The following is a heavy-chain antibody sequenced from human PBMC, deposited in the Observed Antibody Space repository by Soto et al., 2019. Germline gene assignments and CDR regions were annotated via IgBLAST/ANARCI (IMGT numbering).Heavy chain of an antibody. J-gene: IGHJ4*02. CDR3: ARAPILVGVTTYEHYFDL. D-gene: IGHD3-3*01. CDR2: IIPIFDTP. V-gene: IGHV1-69*13. CDR1: GGTFINSV. Sequence: ASVKVSCKASGGTFINSVISWVRQAPGQGLECVGGIIPIFDTPNYAQKFQGRVTIVADESTSTGFMELTSLRSEDTAVYYCARAPILVGVTTYEHYFDLWGQGTLVTVSS.